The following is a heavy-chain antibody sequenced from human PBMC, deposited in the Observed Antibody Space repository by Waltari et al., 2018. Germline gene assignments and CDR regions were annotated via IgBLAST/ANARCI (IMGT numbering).Heavy chain of an antibody. CDR2: ISWNSGSI. CDR3: AKDHLMYYYYGMDV. V-gene: IGHV3-9*01. J-gene: IGHJ6*02. CDR1: GFTFDDYA. Sequence: EVQLVESGGGLVQPGRSLRLSCAASGFTFDDYAMHWVRQAPGKGLEWVSGISWNSGSIGYADSVKGRFTISRDNAKNSLYLQMNSLRAEDTALYYCAKDHLMYYYYGMDVWGQGTTVTVSS.